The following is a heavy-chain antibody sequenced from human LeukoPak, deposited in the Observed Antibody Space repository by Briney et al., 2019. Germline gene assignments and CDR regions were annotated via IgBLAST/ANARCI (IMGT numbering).Heavy chain of an antibody. CDR3: AGEGIAVAGTSDY. V-gene: IGHV4-39*07. Sequence: SETLSLTCTVSGGSISSSSYYWGWIRQPPGKGLEWIGSIYYSGSTYYNPSLKSRVTISVDTSKNQFSLKLSSVTAADTAVYYCAGEGIAVAGTSDYWGQGTLVTVSS. D-gene: IGHD6-19*01. J-gene: IGHJ4*02. CDR2: IYYSGST. CDR1: GGSISSSSYY.